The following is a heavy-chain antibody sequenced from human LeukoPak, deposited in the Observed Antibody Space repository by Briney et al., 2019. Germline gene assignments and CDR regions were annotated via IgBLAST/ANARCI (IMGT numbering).Heavy chain of an antibody. Sequence: SETLSLTCTVSGDSISSGSYYWSWIRQPAGNGLEWIGRIYTSGSTNYNPSLKSRVTISVDTSKNQFSLRLSSVTAADTAVYFCARNSCSGGSCYDNRGYFDYWGQGTLVTVSS. CDR3: ARNSCSGGSCYDNRGYFDY. D-gene: IGHD2-15*01. J-gene: IGHJ4*02. CDR1: GDSISSGSYY. CDR2: IYTSGST. V-gene: IGHV4-61*02.